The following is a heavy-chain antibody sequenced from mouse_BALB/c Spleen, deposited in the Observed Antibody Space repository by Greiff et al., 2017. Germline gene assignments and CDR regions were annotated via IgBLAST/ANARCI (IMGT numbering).Heavy chain of an antibody. Sequence: EVQLVESGPGLVKPSQSLSLTCSVTGYSITSGYYWNWIRQFPGNKLEWMGYISYDGSNNYNPSLKNRISITRDTSKNQFFLKLNSVTTEDTATYYCARNFITTVVAPDYWGQGTTLTVSS. D-gene: IGHD1-1*01. CDR2: ISYDGSN. CDR3: ARNFITTVVAPDY. CDR1: GYSITSGYY. J-gene: IGHJ2*01. V-gene: IGHV3-6*02.